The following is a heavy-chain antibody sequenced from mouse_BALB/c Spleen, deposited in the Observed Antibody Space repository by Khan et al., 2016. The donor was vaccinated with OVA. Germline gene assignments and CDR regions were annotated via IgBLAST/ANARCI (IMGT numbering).Heavy chain of an antibody. CDR3: ARMGTSSLGC. Sequence: QVQLQQSGAELARPGASVKLSCKPSGYTFTDYFINWVKQRTGQGLEWIGHIYSRSGNTYYNEKFTGKATLTADKSSSTSYMQPSRLTSEDSAVYFCARMGTSSLGCWGQGATLTLSS. CDR1: GYTFTDYF. D-gene: IGHD1-2*01. CDR2: IYSRSGNT. V-gene: IGHV1-77*01. J-gene: IGHJ2*01.